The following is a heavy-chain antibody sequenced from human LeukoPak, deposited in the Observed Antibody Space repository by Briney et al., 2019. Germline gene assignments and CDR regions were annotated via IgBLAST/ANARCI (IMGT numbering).Heavy chain of an antibody. V-gene: IGHV3-21*01. J-gene: IGHJ4*02. CDR2: ISSSSSYI. CDR1: GFTFSSYS. Sequence: PGGSLRLSCAASGFTFSSYSMNWVRQAPGKGLEWVSSISSSSSYIYYADSVKGRFTISRDNAKNSLYLQMNSLRAEDTAVYYCARDPTYDSSGYYGDYWGQGTLVTVSS. D-gene: IGHD3-22*01. CDR3: ARDPTYDSSGYYGDY.